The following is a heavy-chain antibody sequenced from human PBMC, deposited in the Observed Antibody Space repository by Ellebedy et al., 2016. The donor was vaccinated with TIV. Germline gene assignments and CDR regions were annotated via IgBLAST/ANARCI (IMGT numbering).Heavy chain of an antibody. Sequence: AASVKVSCKASGYTFTSCGISWVRQAPGQGLEWMGWISAYNGNTNYAQKLQGRVTMTTDTSTSTAYMELSSLRSEDTAVYYCARDLVGDSSESIEYWGQGTLVTVSS. D-gene: IGHD3-22*01. CDR2: ISAYNGNT. V-gene: IGHV1-18*01. CDR1: GYTFTSCG. J-gene: IGHJ4*02. CDR3: ARDLVGDSSESIEY.